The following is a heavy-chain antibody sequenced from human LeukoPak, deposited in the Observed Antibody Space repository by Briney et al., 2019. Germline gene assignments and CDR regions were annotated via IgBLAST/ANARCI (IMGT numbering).Heavy chain of an antibody. CDR1: GFRVNDYY. CDR2: ISGTSSTI. Sequence: GGSLRLSCEASGFRVNDYYMTWIRQAPGKGLEWVSYISGTSSTIYYADSVKGRFTVSRDNAKTSVFLQMNSLRAEDTAVYYCARFYDFWSGYYVDYWGQGTLVTVSS. D-gene: IGHD3-3*01. J-gene: IGHJ4*02. V-gene: IGHV3-11*04. CDR3: ARFYDFWSGYYVDY.